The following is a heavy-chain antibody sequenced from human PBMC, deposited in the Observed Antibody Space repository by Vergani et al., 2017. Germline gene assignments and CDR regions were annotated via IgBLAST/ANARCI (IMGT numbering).Heavy chain of an antibody. V-gene: IGHV1-18*01. Sequence: VQLVQSGAEVKKPGESLNISCKGSGYSFTSYGISWVRQAPGQGLEWMGWISAYNGNTNYAQKLQGRVTMTTDTSTSTAYMELRSLRSDDTAVYYCARDPAPGYGPDYWGQGTLVTVSS. CDR1: GYSFTSYG. D-gene: IGHD5-18*01. J-gene: IGHJ4*02. CDR2: ISAYNGNT. CDR3: ARDPAPGYGPDY.